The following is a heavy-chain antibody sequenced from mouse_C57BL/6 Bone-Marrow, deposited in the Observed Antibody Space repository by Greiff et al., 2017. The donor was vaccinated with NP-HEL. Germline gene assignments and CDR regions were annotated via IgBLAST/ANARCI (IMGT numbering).Heavy chain of an antibody. CDR2: ISNLAYSI. V-gene: IGHV5-15*01. CDR1: GFTFSDYG. Sequence: EVQLVESGGGLVQPGGSLKLSCAASGFTFSDYGMAWVRQAPRKGPEWVAFISNLAYSIYYADTVTGRFTITRENAKNTLYLEMSSLRSEDTAMYYCARHGYGSSYDDAMDYWGQGTSVTVSS. CDR3: ARHGYGSSYDDAMDY. D-gene: IGHD1-1*01. J-gene: IGHJ4*01.